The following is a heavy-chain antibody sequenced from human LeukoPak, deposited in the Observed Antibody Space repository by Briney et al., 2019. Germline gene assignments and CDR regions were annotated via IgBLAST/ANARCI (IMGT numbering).Heavy chain of an antibody. CDR2: IYYSGST. CDR3: ARERGTVTTSAFDP. V-gene: IGHV4-59*01. CDR1: GGSISSYY. J-gene: IGHJ5*02. D-gene: IGHD4-17*01. Sequence: PSETLSLTCTVSGGSISSYYWSWIRQPPGKGLEWIGYIYYSGSTNYNPSLKSRVTISVDTSKSQFSLKLGSVTAADTAVYYCARERGTVTTSAFDPWGQGTLVTVSS.